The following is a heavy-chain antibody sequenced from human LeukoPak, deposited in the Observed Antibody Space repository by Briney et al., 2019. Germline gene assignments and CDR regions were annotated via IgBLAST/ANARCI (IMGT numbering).Heavy chain of an antibody. V-gene: IGHV4-4*09. CDR2: IYHSGNT. D-gene: IGHD6-19*01. CDR3: ASTRRAAVAGRFDS. Sequence: SETLSLTSNVAGASMSSNYWSWIRQPPGKGLEWIGYIYHSGNTNYSPSLESRVTMSVDESKNQFSLRVHFVSAADTAVYYCASTRRAAVAGRFDSWGQGTLVTVSS. J-gene: IGHJ4*02. CDR1: GASMSSNY.